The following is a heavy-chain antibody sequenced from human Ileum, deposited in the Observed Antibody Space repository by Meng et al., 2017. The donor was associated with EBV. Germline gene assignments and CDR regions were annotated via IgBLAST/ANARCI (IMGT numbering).Heavy chain of an antibody. J-gene: IGHJ2*01. V-gene: IGHV7-4-1*02. D-gene: IGHD3-22*01. CDR2: INTHTGNP. CDR1: GYTFINYA. CDR3: ARGGPYPDSSGFHWYFDL. Sequence: QVQLVQSGAEVKKPGASVKVSCKASGYTFINYAINWVRQAPGQGLEWMGWINTHTGNPTYGQGFTGRFVLSSDTSVSTANLQISSLKAEDTAVYYCARGGPYPDSSGFHWYFDLWGRGTMVTVS.